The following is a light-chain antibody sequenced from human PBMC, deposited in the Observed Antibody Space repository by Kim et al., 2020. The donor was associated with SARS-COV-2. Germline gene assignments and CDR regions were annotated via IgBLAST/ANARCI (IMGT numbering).Light chain of an antibody. CDR2: DVS. Sequence: QSVLTQPASVSGSPGQSITISCTGTSSDVGGYNYVSWYQQHPGKAPKLMVYDVSQRPSGVSNRFSGSKSGNTASLTISGLQAEDEADYHCSSYTSSRTWVFGGGTQLTV. CDR1: SSDVGGYNY. CDR3: SSYTSSRTWV. J-gene: IGLJ3*02. V-gene: IGLV2-14*03.